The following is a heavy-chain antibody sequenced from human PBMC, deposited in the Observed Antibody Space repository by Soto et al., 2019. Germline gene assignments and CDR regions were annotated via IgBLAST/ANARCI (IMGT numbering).Heavy chain of an antibody. V-gene: IGHV4-30-4*01. Sequence: QVQLQESGPGLVKPSQTLSLTCTVSGGSISSGDYYWSWIRQPPGKGLEWIGYIYYSGSTYYNPSLKSRVTISVDTSKNQFSLKLSSVTAADTAVYYCARAGVQLWLNYYYYYGMDVWGQGTTLTVSS. CDR1: GGSISSGDYY. J-gene: IGHJ6*02. CDR2: IYYSGST. D-gene: IGHD5-18*01. CDR3: ARAGVQLWLNYYYYYGMDV.